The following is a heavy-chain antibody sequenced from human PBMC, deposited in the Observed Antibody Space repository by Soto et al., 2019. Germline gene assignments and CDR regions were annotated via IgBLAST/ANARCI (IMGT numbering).Heavy chain of an antibody. Sequence: QVQLVQSGAEVKKPGASVKVSCKASGYTFTSYYMHWVRQAPGQGLEWMGIINPSGGSTSYAQKCQGRVTMTRDTSTSTVYMELSSLRSEDTAVYYCAGGGWATVLTRDWYFDLWGRGTLVTVSS. D-gene: IGHD4-17*01. CDR3: AGGGWATVLTRDWYFDL. V-gene: IGHV1-46*01. CDR2: INPSGGST. CDR1: GYTFTSYY. J-gene: IGHJ2*01.